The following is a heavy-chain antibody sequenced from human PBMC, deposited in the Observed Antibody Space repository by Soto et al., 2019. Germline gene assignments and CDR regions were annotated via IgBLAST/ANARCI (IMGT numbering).Heavy chain of an antibody. CDR2: INHSGST. V-gene: IGHV4-34*01. D-gene: IGHD6-13*01. J-gene: IGHJ6*02. Sequence: SEALSLTCAVYGGSFSGYYWSWIRQPPGKGLEWIGEINHSGSTNYNPSLKSRVTISVDTSKNQFSLKLSSVTAADTAVYYCARGLVAAAGRYYYYYYGMDVWGQGTTVTVSS. CDR3: ARGLVAAAGRYYYYYYGMDV. CDR1: GGSFSGYY.